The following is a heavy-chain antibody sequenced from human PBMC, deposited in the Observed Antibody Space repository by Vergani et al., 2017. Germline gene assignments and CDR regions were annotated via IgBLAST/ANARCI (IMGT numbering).Heavy chain of an antibody. Sequence: LEESGGGSVKPGGSLRLSCAASGFKFSDHYMSWIRQAPGKGLERVSHISPGASTVSYTDSVTGRFTVSRDNDNNSLTLDMTTLRVEDTAVYYCAKNPGISTTRHYYAMDVWGQGTTVTVSS. CDR1: GFKFSDHY. V-gene: IGHV3-11*04. J-gene: IGHJ6*02. CDR2: ISPGASTV. CDR3: AKNPGISTTRHYYAMDV. D-gene: IGHD1-1*01.